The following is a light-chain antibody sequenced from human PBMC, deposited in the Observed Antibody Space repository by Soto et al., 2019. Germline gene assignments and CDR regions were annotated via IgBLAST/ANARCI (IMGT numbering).Light chain of an antibody. CDR3: ETWDSNTWV. CDR1: SGHSSYI. J-gene: IGLJ3*02. CDR2: LEGSGSY. V-gene: IGLV4-60*02. Sequence: QSVLTQSSSASASLGSSVKLTCTLSSGHSSYIIAWHQQQPGKAPRYLMKLEGSGSYNKGSGVPDRFSGSSSGADRYLTISNLLFEDEADYYCETWDSNTWVFGGGTKLTAL.